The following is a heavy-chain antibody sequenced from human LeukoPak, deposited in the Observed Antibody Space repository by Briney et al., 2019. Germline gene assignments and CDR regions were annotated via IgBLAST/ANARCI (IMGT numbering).Heavy chain of an antibody. CDR2: ISSSSSYI. CDR3: ARQPNYYGSGSYPIDY. V-gene: IGHV3-21*01. J-gene: IGHJ4*02. D-gene: IGHD3-10*01. CDR1: GFTFRSYW. Sequence: GGSLRLSCAASGFTFRSYWMHWVRLPPGKGLEWVSSISSSSSYIYYADSVKGRFTISRDNAKNSLYLQMNSLRAEDTAVYYCARQPNYYGSGSYPIDYWGQGTLVTVSS.